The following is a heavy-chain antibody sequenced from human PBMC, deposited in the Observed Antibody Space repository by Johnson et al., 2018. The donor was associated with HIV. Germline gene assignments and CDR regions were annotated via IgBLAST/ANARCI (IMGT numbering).Heavy chain of an antibody. CDR1: GFTFDDYG. J-gene: IGHJ3*02. CDR2: IHWNGGST. V-gene: IGHV3-20*04. D-gene: IGHD1-26*01. CDR3: ARSTVGATTGGAFDI. Sequence: VQLVESGGGVVRPGGSLRLSCAASGFTFDDYGMSWVRQAPGKGLEWVSGIHWNGGSTGYGDSVKGRFTISRDNAKNSLYLQMNSLRAEDTALYYCARSTVGATTGGAFDIWGQGTMVTVSS.